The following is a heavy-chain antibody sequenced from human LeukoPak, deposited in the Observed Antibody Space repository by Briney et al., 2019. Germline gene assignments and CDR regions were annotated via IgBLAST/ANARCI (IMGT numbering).Heavy chain of an antibody. D-gene: IGHD3-22*01. V-gene: IGHV1-2*02. CDR1: GYTFTDYY. J-gene: IGHJ3*02. Sequence: ASVKVSCKASGYTFTDYYLHWVRQAPGQGLEWMGWINPNSGGTNYAQKFQGRVTMTRDTSISTAYMELSRLRSDDTAVYYCARGYYYDSSGYRDAFDIWGQGTMVTVSS. CDR3: ARGYYYDSSGYRDAFDI. CDR2: INPNSGGT.